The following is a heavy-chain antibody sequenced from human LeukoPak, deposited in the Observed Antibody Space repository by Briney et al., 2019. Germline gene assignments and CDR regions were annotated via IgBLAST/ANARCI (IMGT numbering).Heavy chain of an antibody. V-gene: IGHV3-15*01. D-gene: IGHD3-10*01. CDR3: TTLDLKVLLWFGELP. Sequence: DPGGSLRLSCAASGFTFSSYSMNWVRQAPGKGLEWVGRIKSKTDGGTTDYAAPVKGRFTISRDDSKNTLYLQMNSLKTEDTAVYYCTTLDLKVLLWFGELPWGQGTLVTVSS. J-gene: IGHJ5*02. CDR2: IKSKTDGGTT. CDR1: GFTFSSYS.